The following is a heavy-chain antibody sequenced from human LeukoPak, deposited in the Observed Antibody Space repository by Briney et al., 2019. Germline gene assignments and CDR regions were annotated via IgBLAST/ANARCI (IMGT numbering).Heavy chain of an antibody. V-gene: IGHV3-23*01. CDR1: GFTFSTYA. CDR3: AKDYITLIDAFDI. CDR2: ISASGAST. D-gene: IGHD1-20*01. J-gene: IGHJ3*02. Sequence: GGSLRLSCAASGFTFSTYAISWVRQAPGKGLEWVSVISASGASTYYADSVKGRFTISRDNSKNTLYLQMNSLRAEDTALYYCAKDYITLIDAFDIWGQGTMVTVSS.